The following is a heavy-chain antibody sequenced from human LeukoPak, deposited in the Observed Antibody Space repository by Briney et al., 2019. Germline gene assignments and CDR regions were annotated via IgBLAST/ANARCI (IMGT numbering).Heavy chain of an antibody. D-gene: IGHD6-13*01. V-gene: IGHV1-18*01. J-gene: IGHJ4*02. CDR1: GYTFTSYG. CDR3: AREWAAAGSDY. Sequence: ASVKVSCKASGYTFTSYGISWVRQAPGQGLERMGWISAYNGNTNYAQKLQGRVNMTTDTSTSTAYMELRSLRSDDTAVYYCAREWAAAGSDYWGQGTLVTVSS. CDR2: ISAYNGNT.